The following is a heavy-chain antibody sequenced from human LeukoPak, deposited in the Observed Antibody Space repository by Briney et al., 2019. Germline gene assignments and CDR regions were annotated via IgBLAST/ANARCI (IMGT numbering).Heavy chain of an antibody. CDR2: ITGSGGNT. CDR3: AKAASSSWPSYYYGMDV. J-gene: IGHJ6*02. Sequence: GGSLRLSCAASGVIFSSYSMSWGRQAPGVGLESVAVITGSGGNTYYADSVEGQLTIYKDNSKNTVYLQMSSLRVDDTAVYYCAKAASSSWPSYYYGMDVWGQGTTVTVSS. CDR1: GVIFSSYS. D-gene: IGHD6-13*01. V-gene: IGHV3-23*01.